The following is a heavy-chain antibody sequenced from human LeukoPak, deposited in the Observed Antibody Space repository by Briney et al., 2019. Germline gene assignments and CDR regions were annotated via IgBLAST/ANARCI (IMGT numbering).Heavy chain of an antibody. J-gene: IGHJ6*02. D-gene: IGHD6-19*01. V-gene: IGHV1-46*01. Sequence: ASVKVSCKTSGYTFSRHYIHWVRQAPGQGLEWLGIINTSGATTRYGQNFRGRVTATRDTSTSTVYMEMSSLNSEDTAVYYCARGLESSGWYGMDVWGQGTTIIVSS. CDR1: GYTFSRHY. CDR3: ARGLESSGWYGMDV. CDR2: INTSGATT.